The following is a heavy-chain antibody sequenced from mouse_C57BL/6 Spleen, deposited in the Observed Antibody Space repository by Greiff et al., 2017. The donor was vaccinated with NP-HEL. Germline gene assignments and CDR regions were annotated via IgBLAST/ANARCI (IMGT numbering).Heavy chain of an antibody. Sequence: EVQLQQSGPELVKPGASVKISCKASGYTFTDYYMNWVKQSHGKSLEWIGDINPNNGGTSYNQKFKGKATLTVDKSSSTAYMELRRLTSEDSSVYYCAPYYYYGSSGFAYWGHVTLVTVSA. V-gene: IGHV1-26*01. CDR3: APYYYYGSSGFAY. CDR2: INPNNGGT. D-gene: IGHD1-1*01. J-gene: IGHJ3*01. CDR1: GYTFTDYY.